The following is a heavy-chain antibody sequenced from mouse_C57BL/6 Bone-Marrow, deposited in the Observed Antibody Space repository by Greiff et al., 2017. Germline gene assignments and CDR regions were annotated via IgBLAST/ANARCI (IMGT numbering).Heavy chain of an antibody. J-gene: IGHJ4*01. CDR3: AIWSYDGYYREYYYAMDY. CDR2: SHPSDRDT. D-gene: IGHD2-3*01. Sequence: QVHVKQPGAELVKPGASVKVSCKASGYTFTSYWMHWVKPRPGQGLEWIGRSHPSDRDTNYNQKFKGKATLTVDKSSSTAYMQLSSLTSEDSAVYYCAIWSYDGYYREYYYAMDYWGQGTSVTVSS. CDR1: GYTFTSYW. V-gene: IGHV1-74*01.